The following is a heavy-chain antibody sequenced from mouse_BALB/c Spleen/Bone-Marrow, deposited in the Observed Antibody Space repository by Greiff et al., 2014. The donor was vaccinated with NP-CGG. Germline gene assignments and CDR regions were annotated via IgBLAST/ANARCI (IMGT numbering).Heavy chain of an antibody. J-gene: IGHJ1*01. V-gene: IGHV1S41*01. CDR1: GYTFTNYW. D-gene: IGHD2-2*01. CDR3: ARERYGYDGWYFDV. Sequence: DLVKPGASVKLSCKASGYTFTNYWINWIKQRPGQGLEWIGSIAPGSGSTYYNEMFQGKTTLTVDTSSSTAYIQLSSLSSEDSDVYFCARERYGYDGWYFDVWGAGTTLTVSS. CDR2: IAPGSGST.